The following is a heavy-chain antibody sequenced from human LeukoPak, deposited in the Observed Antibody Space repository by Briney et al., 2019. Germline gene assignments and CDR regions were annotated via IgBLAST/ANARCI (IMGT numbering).Heavy chain of an antibody. CDR1: GYGFTSYG. J-gene: IGHJ3*02. D-gene: IGHD2-15*01. V-gene: IGHV1-18*01. CDR3: ARDPCSGGSCHDAFDI. Sequence: GESLKISCKGSGYGFTSYGISWVRQAPGQGLEWMGWISTYNGNTKYAQKLQGRVTMTTDTSTSTAYMELRSLRSDDTAVYYCARDPCSGGSCHDAFDIWGQGTMVTVSS. CDR2: ISTYNGNT.